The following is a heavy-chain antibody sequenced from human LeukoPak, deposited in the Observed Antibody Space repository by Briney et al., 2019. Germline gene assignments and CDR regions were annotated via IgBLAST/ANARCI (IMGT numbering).Heavy chain of an antibody. CDR3: AKDRRWFGELFPGHFDY. V-gene: IGHV3-30*02. J-gene: IGHJ4*02. D-gene: IGHD3-10*01. CDR1: GFTFSSYG. Sequence: PGGSLRLSCAASGFTFSSYGMHWVRQAPGKGLEWVAFIRYDGSNKYYADSVKGRFTISRDNSKNTLYLQMNSLRAEDTAVYYCAKDRRWFGELFPGHFDYWGQGTLVTVTS. CDR2: IRYDGSNK.